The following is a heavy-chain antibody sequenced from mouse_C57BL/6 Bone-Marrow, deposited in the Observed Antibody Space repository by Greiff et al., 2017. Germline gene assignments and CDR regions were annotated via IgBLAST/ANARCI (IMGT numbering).Heavy chain of an antibody. Sequence: EVMFVESGGGLVKPGGSLKLSCAASGFTFSSYTMSWVRQTPEKRLEWVATLSGGGGNTYYPDSVKGRFTISRDKAKNTLYLQMSSLRSEDTALYYCARQNCYYVSLAWFAYWGQGTLVTVSA. CDR3: ARQNCYYVSLAWFAY. D-gene: IGHD1-1*01. CDR1: GFTFSSYT. J-gene: IGHJ3*01. V-gene: IGHV5-9*01. CDR2: LSGGGGNT.